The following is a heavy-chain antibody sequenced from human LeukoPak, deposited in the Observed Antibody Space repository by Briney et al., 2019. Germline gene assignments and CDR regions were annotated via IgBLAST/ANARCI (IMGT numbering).Heavy chain of an antibody. CDR1: GFTSGDYA. D-gene: IGHD6-19*01. CDR3: ARSIAVAGYFDY. CDR2: IRSKAYGGTT. V-gene: IGHV3-49*03. J-gene: IGHJ4*02. Sequence: GGSLRLSCTASGFTSGDYAMSWFRQAPGKGLEWVGFIRSKAYGGTTEYAASVKGRFTISRDDSKSIAYLQMNSLKTEDTAVYYCARSIAVAGYFDYWGQGTLVTVSS.